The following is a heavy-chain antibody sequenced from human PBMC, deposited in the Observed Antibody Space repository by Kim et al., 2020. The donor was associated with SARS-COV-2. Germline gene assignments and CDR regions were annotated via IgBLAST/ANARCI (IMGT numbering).Heavy chain of an antibody. J-gene: IGHJ2*01. V-gene: IGHV4-59*01. D-gene: IGHD3-22*01. CDR2: IYYSGST. Sequence: SETLSLTCTGSGGSISSYYWSWIRQPPGKGLEWIGYIYYSGSTNYNPSLKSRVTISVDTSKNQFSLKLSSVTAADTAVYYCARVPLYYDSSGYKFVGHFDLWGRGTLVTVSS. CDR1: GGSISSYY. CDR3: ARVPLYYDSSGYKFVGHFDL.